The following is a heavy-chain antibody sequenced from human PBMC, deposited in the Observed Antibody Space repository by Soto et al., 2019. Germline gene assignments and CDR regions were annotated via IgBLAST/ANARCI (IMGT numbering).Heavy chain of an antibody. V-gene: IGHV3-20*04. CDR2: INWNGGST. J-gene: IGHJ4*02. CDR1: GFTFDDYG. CDR3: ARDKSYYDILTGYYY. D-gene: IGHD3-9*01. Sequence: GGSLRLSCAASGFTFDDYGMSWVRQAPGKGLEWVSGINWNGGSTGYADSVKGRFTISRDNAKNSLYLQMNSLRAEDTALYYCARDKSYYDILTGYYYWGQGTLVTVSS.